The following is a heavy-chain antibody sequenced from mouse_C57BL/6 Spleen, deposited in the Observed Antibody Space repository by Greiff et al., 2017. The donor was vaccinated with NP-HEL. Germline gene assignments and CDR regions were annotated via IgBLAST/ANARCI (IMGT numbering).Heavy chain of an antibody. D-gene: IGHD2-12*01. Sequence: VQLQQPGAELVKPGASVKLSCKASGYTFTSYWMHWVKQRPGQGLEWIGMIHPNSGSTNYNEKFKSKATLTVDKSSSTAYMQLSSLTSEDSAVYYCARPGYYYYFDYWGQGTTLTVSS. CDR3: ARPGYYYYFDY. J-gene: IGHJ2*01. CDR2: IHPNSGST. V-gene: IGHV1-64*01. CDR1: GYTFTSYW.